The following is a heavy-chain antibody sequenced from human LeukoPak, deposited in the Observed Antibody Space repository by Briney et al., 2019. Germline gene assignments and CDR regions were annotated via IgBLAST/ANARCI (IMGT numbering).Heavy chain of an antibody. CDR3: AFGPHQQCLLADY. D-gene: IGHD3-3*02. CDR1: GVSFSSYA. V-gene: IGHV3-23*01. J-gene: IGHJ4*02. CDR2: VTGSGDST. Sequence: PGESLRLSCAVSGVSFSSYAVGWVRQTPGKGLQLVSTVTGSGDSTFYADSVNGRFTVSRDNSKNTLYLQMSSLRADDTALYYCAFGPHQQCLLADYWGQGTLVTVSS.